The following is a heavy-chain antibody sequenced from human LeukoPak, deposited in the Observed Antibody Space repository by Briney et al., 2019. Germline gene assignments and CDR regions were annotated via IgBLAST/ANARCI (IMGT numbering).Heavy chain of an antibody. D-gene: IGHD3-22*01. J-gene: IGHJ6*02. CDR3: ARAGAPCYYDSSGYFGARPYYYYGMDV. V-gene: IGHV1-69*13. Sequence: SVKVSCKASGGTFSSYAISWVRQAPGQGLEWMGGIIPIFGTANYAQKFQGRVTITADESTSTAYMELSSLRSEDTAVYYCARAGAPCYYDSSGYFGARPYYYYGMDVWGQGTTVTVSS. CDR2: IIPIFGTA. CDR1: GGTFSSYA.